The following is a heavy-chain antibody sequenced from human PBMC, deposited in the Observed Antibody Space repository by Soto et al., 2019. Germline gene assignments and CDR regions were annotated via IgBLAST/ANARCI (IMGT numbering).Heavy chain of an antibody. D-gene: IGHD6-13*01. CDR2: IFSNDEK. Sequence: QVTLKESGPVLVKPTETLTLTCTVSGFSLSNARMGVSWIRQPPGKALEWLAHIFSNDEKSYSTSLKSRLTISKDTSKSQVVLTMTSMDPVDTATYYCARYAGALVHRWFDPWGQGTLDPVSS. CDR1: GFSLSNARMG. J-gene: IGHJ5*02. V-gene: IGHV2-26*01. CDR3: ARYAGALVHRWFDP.